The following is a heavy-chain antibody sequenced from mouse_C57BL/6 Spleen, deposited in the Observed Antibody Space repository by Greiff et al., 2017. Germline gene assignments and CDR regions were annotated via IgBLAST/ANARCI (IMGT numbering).Heavy chain of an antibody. CDR1: GYTFTDYE. V-gene: IGHV1-15*01. Sequence: QVQLQQSGAELVRPGASVTLSCKASGYTFTDYEMHWVKQTPVHGLEWIGAIDPETGGTAYNQQFKGKAILTADKSSSTAYMELRSLTSEDSAVYYCTRRLDYYDSSYYYAKDYWGHGTSVTVSS. CDR3: TRRLDYYDSSYYYAKDY. CDR2: IDPETGGT. D-gene: IGHD1-1*01. J-gene: IGHJ4*01.